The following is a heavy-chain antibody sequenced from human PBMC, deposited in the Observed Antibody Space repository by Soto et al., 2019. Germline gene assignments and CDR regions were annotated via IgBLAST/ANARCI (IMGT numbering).Heavy chain of an antibody. D-gene: IGHD6-6*01. Sequence: GESLKISCQGSGYSFTSYWIGWVRQMPGKGLAWMGIIYPGDSDTRYSPSFQGQVTISADKSISTAYLQWSSLKASDTAMYYCARHENWYLIGAARPHKQDYYYYGMDVWGQGTTATVSS. CDR3: ARHENWYLIGAARPHKQDYYYYGMDV. CDR2: IYPGDSDT. V-gene: IGHV5-51*01. J-gene: IGHJ6*02. CDR1: GYSFTSYW.